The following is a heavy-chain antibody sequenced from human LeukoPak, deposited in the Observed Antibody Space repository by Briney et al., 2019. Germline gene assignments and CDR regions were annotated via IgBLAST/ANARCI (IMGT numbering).Heavy chain of an antibody. D-gene: IGHD5-18*01. CDR3: AKDTNSYGNSRLFDY. CDR2: ISYDGSNK. J-gene: IGHJ4*02. V-gene: IGHV3-30*18. CDR1: GFTFSSYG. Sequence: PGGSLRLSCAASGFTFSSYGMHWVRQAPGKGLEWVAVISYDGSNKYYADSVKGRFTISRDNSKNTLYLQMNSLRAEDTAVYYCAKDTNSYGNSRLFDYWGQGTLVIVSS.